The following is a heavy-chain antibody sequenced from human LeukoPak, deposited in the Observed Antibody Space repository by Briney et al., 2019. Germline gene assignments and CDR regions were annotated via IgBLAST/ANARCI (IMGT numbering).Heavy chain of an antibody. CDR2: ISYDGSNK. D-gene: IGHD1-26*01. CDR3: AKQEGATAYFDY. CDR1: GFTFNNYL. J-gene: IGHJ4*02. V-gene: IGHV3-30*18. Sequence: GGSLRLSCAASGFTFNNYLMHWVRQAPGKGLEWVAVISYDGSNKYYADSVKGRFTISRDNSKNTLYVQMNSLRGEDTAVYYCAKQEGATAYFDYWGQGTLVTVSS.